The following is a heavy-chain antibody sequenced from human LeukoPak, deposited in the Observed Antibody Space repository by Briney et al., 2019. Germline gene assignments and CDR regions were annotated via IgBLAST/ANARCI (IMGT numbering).Heavy chain of an antibody. CDR3: ARDHHDAFDI. CDR1: GFTFSSYA. CDR2: ISYDGSNK. J-gene: IGHJ3*02. Sequence: SGGSRRLSCAASGFTFSSYAMQWVRQAPGKGLEWVAVISYDGSNKYYADSVKGRFTISRDNSKNTLYLQMNSLRAEDTAVYYCARDHHDAFDIWGQGTMVTVSS. V-gene: IGHV3-30-3*01.